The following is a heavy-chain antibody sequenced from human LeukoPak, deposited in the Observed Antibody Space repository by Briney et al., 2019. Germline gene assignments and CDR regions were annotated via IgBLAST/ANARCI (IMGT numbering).Heavy chain of an antibody. Sequence: PGGSLRLSCAASGFTFSSYGMHWVRQAPGKGLEWVAVIWYDGSNKYYADSVKGRFTISRDNSKNTLYLQINSLRAEDTAVYYCAKDRSTIHGGFDYWGQGTLVTVSS. CDR3: AKDRSTIHGGFDY. D-gene: IGHD2/OR15-2a*01. CDR2: IWYDGSNK. J-gene: IGHJ4*02. V-gene: IGHV3-33*06. CDR1: GFTFSSYG.